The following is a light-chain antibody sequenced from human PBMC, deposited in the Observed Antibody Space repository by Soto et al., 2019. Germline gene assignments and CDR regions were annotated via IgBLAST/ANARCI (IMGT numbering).Light chain of an antibody. CDR1: QDISSY. CDR2: YAS. Sequence: AIRMTQSPFSLSASVGDRVTITCWASQDISSYLAWYQQKPAKAPNLFIDYASTLQSGVPSRFSGSGSGTDYTLIISSLQPEDFATYYCQQYYSTHRPFGGGTKVEIK. V-gene: IGKV1D-43*01. J-gene: IGKJ4*01. CDR3: QQYYSTHRP.